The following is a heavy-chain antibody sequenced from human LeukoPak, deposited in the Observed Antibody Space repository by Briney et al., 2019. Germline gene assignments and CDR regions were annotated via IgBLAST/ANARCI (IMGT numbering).Heavy chain of an antibody. CDR1: GFTFSSYG. CDR2: IWYDGSNK. D-gene: IGHD5-12*01. J-gene: IGHJ4*02. CDR3: VRDIVAGKGPFDY. Sequence: PGRSLRLSCAASGFTFSSYGMHWVRQAPGKGLEWVAVIWYDGSNKYYADSVKGRFTISRDNSKNTVYLQMNSLRAEDTAVYYCVRDIVAGKGPFDYWGQGTLVTVSS. V-gene: IGHV3-33*01.